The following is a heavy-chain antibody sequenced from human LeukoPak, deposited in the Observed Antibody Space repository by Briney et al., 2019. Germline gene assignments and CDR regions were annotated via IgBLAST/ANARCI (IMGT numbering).Heavy chain of an antibody. CDR1: GFTFSSYA. J-gene: IGHJ4*02. CDR3: AKDHCSSTSCRVDY. V-gene: IGHV3-23*01. Sequence: GGSLRLSCAASGFTFSSYAMSWVRQAPGKGLEWVSAISGSGGSTYYADSVKGRFTISRDNSKNTLYLQMNSLRAGDTAVYYCAKDHCSSTSCRVDYWGQGTLVTVSS. D-gene: IGHD2-2*01. CDR2: ISGSGGST.